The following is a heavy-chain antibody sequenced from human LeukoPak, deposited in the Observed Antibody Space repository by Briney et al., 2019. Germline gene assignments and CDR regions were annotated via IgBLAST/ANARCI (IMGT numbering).Heavy chain of an antibody. CDR1: GGSISGYY. J-gene: IGHJ4*02. V-gene: IGHV4-59*08. Sequence: PSETLSLTCTVSGGSISGYYWSWIRQAPGKELEWIGYIFYSGNTRYNPSLKSRVTISIDTPKHQFSLKLSSVTAADSAVYYCARQSNDYSDYTFESWGQGTLVTVSS. CDR3: ARQSNDYSDYTFES. D-gene: IGHD4-11*01. CDR2: IFYSGNT.